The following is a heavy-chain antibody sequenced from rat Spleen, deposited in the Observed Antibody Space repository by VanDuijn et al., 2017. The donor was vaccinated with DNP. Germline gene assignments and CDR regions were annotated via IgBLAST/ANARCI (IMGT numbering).Heavy chain of an antibody. J-gene: IGHJ2*01. CDR2: ISYDSSTT. D-gene: IGHD3-8*01. Sequence: EVQLVESGGGLVQPGRSLKLSCAASGFTFSNYYMAWVRQAPTKGLEWVASISYDSSTTYYGDSVKGRFTISRDNAKSTLYLQMNSLRSEDTATYYCTSNPHIRTAAPFDYWGQGVMVTVSS. V-gene: IGHV5-22*01. CDR1: GFTFSNYY. CDR3: TSNPHIRTAAPFDY.